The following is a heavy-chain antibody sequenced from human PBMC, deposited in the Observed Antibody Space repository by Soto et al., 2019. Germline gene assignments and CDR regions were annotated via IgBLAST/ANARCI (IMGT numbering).Heavy chain of an antibody. CDR2: ISSSSSTI. J-gene: IGHJ6*02. CDR1: GFTFSSYS. Sequence: GGSLRLSCAASGFTFSSYSMNWVRQAPGKGLEWVSYISSSSSTIYYADSVKGRFTISRDNAKNSLYLQMNSLRDEDTAVYYCARDERVVRGFPTGYGMDVWGQGTTVTVSS. D-gene: IGHD3-10*01. CDR3: ARDERVVRGFPTGYGMDV. V-gene: IGHV3-48*02.